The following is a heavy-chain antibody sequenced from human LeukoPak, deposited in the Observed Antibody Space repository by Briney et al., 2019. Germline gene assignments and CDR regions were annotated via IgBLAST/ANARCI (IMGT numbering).Heavy chain of an antibody. D-gene: IGHD3-16*01. V-gene: IGHV3-30*09. CDR3: ARVWGERGSDYFEH. CDR2: ISHDGRNT. J-gene: IGHJ4*02. Sequence: PGRSLILSCAASGFRFSSYAIHWVRQGPGEGLGWVSFISHDGRNTDYADSVKGRFATSRDNSRGTLFLQMNSLRLEDTAVYYCARVWGERGSDYFEHWGQGTLVTVSS. CDR1: GFRFSSYA.